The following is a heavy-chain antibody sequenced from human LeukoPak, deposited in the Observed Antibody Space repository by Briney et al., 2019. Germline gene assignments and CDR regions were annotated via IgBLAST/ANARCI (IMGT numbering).Heavy chain of an antibody. J-gene: IGHJ5*02. V-gene: IGHV3-21*01. CDR2: ISSSSSYI. Sequence: PGGSLRLSCAASGFTFSSYSMNWVRQAPGKGLEWVSSISSSSSYIYYADSVKGRFAISRDNAKNSLYLQMNSLRAEDTAVYYCARDRRDGNWFDPWGQGTLVTVSS. CDR3: ARDRRDGNWFDP. CDR1: GFTFSSYS.